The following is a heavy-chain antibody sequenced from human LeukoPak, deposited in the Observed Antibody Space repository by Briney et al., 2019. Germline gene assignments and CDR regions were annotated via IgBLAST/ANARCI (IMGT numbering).Heavy chain of an antibody. J-gene: IGHJ4*02. D-gene: IGHD1-7*01. Sequence: ASVRVSCKASGYNFNAYYIHWVRQAPGQGREWMGRINPESNGPVYAQKFRGRVTLTSDTSISTAYMQLRSLQSDDTAVYYCARKTSFRAGLKLDLDFWGQGALVTVCS. V-gene: IGHV1-2*06. CDR2: INPESNGP. CDR1: GYNFNAYY. CDR3: ARKTSFRAGLKLDLDF.